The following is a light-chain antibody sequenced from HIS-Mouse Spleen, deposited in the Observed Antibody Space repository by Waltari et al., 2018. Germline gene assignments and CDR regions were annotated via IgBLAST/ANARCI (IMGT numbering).Light chain of an antibody. CDR2: DAS. V-gene: IGKV3-11*01. CDR1: QSVSPY. Sequence: EIVLTQSPATLSLSPGERATLSCRASQSVSPYLAWYQQKPGQAPRLLIYDASNRATGIPARFSGSGSGTDFTLTISSLEPEDFAVYYCQQRSNWPPFTFGPGTKVDIK. CDR3: QQRSNWPPFT. J-gene: IGKJ3*01.